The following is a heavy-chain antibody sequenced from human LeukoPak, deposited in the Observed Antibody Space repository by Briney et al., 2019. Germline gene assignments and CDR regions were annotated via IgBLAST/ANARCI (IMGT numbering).Heavy chain of an antibody. Sequence: ASVKVSCKASGYTFTSYGISWVRQAPGQGLEWMGWISAYNGNTNYAQKLQGRVTMTTDTSTSTACMELRSLRSDDTAVYYCARDVRYYYYMDVWGKGTTVTVSS. CDR2: ISAYNGNT. J-gene: IGHJ6*03. V-gene: IGHV1-18*01. CDR1: GYTFTSYG. CDR3: ARDVRYYYYMDV.